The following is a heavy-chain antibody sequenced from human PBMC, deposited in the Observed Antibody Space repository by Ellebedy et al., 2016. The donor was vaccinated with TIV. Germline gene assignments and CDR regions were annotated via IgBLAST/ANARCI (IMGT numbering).Heavy chain of an antibody. CDR1: GFTFSSYG. CDR3: AREFGNYGGNTEGFDY. Sequence: PGGSLRLSCAASGFTFSSYGMHWVRQAPGKGLEWVAVIWYDGSNKYYADSVKGRFTISRDNSKNTLYLQMNSLRAEDTAVYYCAREFGNYGGNTEGFDYWGQGTLVTVSS. CDR2: IWYDGSNK. V-gene: IGHV3-33*01. J-gene: IGHJ4*02. D-gene: IGHD4-23*01.